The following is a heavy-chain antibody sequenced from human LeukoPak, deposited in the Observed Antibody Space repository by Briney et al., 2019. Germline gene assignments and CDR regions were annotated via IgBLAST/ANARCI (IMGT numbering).Heavy chain of an antibody. CDR3: ARENYDILTAYDY. D-gene: IGHD3-9*01. CDR1: GFTFSSYA. CDR2: INHSGST. J-gene: IGHJ4*02. V-gene: IGHV4-34*01. Sequence: GSLRLSCAASGFTFSSYAMIWVRQPPGKGLEWIGEINHSGSTNYNPSLKSRVTISVDTSKNQFSLQLPSVTAADTAIYYCARENYDILTAYDYWGQGTLVTVSS.